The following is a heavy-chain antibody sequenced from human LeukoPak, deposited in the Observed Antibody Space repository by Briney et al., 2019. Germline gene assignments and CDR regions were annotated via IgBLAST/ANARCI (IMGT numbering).Heavy chain of an antibody. CDR2: INPNSGGT. V-gene: IGHV1-2*02. D-gene: IGHD3-16*01. CDR1: GYTFTAYY. CDR3: ARDLEYLYPGGAFDI. Sequence: GASVKVSCKASGYTFTAYYMHWVRQAPGQGLEWMGWINPNSGGTNYAREFQGRVTMTRDTSISTAYMELSRLRSDDTAVYYCARDLEYLYPGGAFDIWGQGTMVTVSS. J-gene: IGHJ3*02.